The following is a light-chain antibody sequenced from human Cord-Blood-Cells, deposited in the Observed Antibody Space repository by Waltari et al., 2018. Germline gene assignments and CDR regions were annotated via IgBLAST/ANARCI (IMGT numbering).Light chain of an antibody. CDR2: AAS. CDR1: QSISSY. J-gene: IGKJ1*01. V-gene: IGKV1-39*01. Sequence: IQMTQSPSPLSASVGDSVTITCRASQSISSYLNWYQQKPGKAPKLLIYAASSLQSGVPSRFSGSGSGTDFTLTISSLQPEDFATYYCQQSYSTPRTFGQGTKVEIK. CDR3: QQSYSTPRT.